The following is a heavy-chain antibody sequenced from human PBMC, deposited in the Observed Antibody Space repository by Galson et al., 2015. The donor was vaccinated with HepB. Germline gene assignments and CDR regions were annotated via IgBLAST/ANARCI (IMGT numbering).Heavy chain of an antibody. Sequence: SLRLSCAASGFTFSSYAMSWVRQAPGKGLEWVAVIWYDGSNKYYADSVKGRFTISRDNSKNTLYLQMNSLRAEDTAVYYCARDHNPYSGSYPGYWGQGTLVTVSS. CDR3: ARDHNPYSGSYPGY. CDR1: GFTFSSYA. V-gene: IGHV3-33*08. J-gene: IGHJ4*02. D-gene: IGHD1-26*01. CDR2: IWYDGSNK.